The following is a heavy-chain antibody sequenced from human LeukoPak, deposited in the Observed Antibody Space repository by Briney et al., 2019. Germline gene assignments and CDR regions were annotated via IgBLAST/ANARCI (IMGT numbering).Heavy chain of an antibody. Sequence: SVKVSCKASGGTFSSYAISWVRQAPGQGLEWMGGIIPIFGTANYAQKFQGRVTITADESTSTAYMELSSLRSEDMAVYYCARDLSDYGGNLGYWGQGTLVTVSS. V-gene: IGHV1-69*13. CDR2: IIPIFGTA. J-gene: IGHJ4*02. CDR3: ARDLSDYGGNLGY. D-gene: IGHD4-23*01. CDR1: GGTFSSYA.